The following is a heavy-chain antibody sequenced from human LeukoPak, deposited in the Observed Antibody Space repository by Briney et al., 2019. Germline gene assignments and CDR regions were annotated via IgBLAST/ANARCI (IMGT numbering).Heavy chain of an antibody. Sequence: PSETLSLTCTVSGGSISSYYWSWIRQPPGKGLEWIGYIYYSGSTNYNPSLKSRVTISVDTSKNQFPLKLSSVTAADTAVYYCATGPAQEGWACSSTSCYGGAYYYGMDVWGQGTTVTVSS. CDR3: ATGPAQEGWACSSTSCYGGAYYYGMDV. CDR1: GGSISSYY. V-gene: IGHV4-59*08. CDR2: IYYSGST. D-gene: IGHD2-2*01. J-gene: IGHJ6*02.